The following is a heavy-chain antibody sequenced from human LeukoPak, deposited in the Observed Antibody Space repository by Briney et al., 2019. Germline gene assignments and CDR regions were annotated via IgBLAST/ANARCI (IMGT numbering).Heavy chain of an antibody. V-gene: IGHV3-21*01. CDR2: ISSSSSYI. CDR3: ASRITIVRGVIKVSYYYYGMDV. J-gene: IGHJ6*04. D-gene: IGHD3-10*01. CDR1: GFTFSSYS. Sequence: PGGSLRLSCAASGFTFSSYSMNWVRQAPGKGLEWVSSISSSSSYIYYADSVKGRFTISRGNAKNSLYLQMNSLRAEDTAVYYCASRITIVRGVIKVSYYYYGMDVWGKGTTVTVSS.